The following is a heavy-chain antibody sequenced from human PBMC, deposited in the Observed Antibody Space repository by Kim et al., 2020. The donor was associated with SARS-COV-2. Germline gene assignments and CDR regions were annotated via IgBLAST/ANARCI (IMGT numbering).Heavy chain of an antibody. CDR3: ARHNHGMDV. CDR2: IDYSGTT. V-gene: IGHV4-39*01. Sequence: SETLSLTCTVSGGSISSSGYYWGWIRQPPGKGLEWIESIDYSGTTYYNTSLKSRLIISLDTSKTQFSLRLSSVTAADTAVFYCARHNHGMDVWGQGTTVTVSS. CDR1: GGSISSSGYY. J-gene: IGHJ6*02.